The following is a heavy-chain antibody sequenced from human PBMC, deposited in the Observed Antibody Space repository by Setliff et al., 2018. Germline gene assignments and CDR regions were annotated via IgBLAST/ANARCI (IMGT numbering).Heavy chain of an antibody. J-gene: IGHJ4*02. CDR2: IVPIFGTR. CDR1: GGTFSTYA. Sequence: ASVKVSCKASGGTFSTYAINWVRQAPGQGLAWMGGIVPIFGTRNYAQKFQGRVTFSADDSANTAYMELSSLTSEDTAVYYCARSGLGGSPQYFFDSWGQGTLVTVSS. CDR3: ARSGLGGSPQYFFDS. D-gene: IGHD2-15*01. V-gene: IGHV1-69*13.